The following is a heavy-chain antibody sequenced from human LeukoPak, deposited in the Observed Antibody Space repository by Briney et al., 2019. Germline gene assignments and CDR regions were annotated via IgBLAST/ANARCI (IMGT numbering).Heavy chain of an antibody. V-gene: IGHV3-7*01. CDR2: IKQDGSEE. CDR1: GFTFSSYW. CDR3: ARLGGGHSSSWYDAFDI. J-gene: IGHJ3*02. D-gene: IGHD6-13*01. Sequence: GGSLRLSCAASGFTFSSYWMSWVRQAPGKGLEWVANIKQDGSEEYYVDSVKGRFTISRDNAKNSLYLQMNSLRAEDTAVYYCARLGGGHSSSWYDAFDIWGQGTMVTVSS.